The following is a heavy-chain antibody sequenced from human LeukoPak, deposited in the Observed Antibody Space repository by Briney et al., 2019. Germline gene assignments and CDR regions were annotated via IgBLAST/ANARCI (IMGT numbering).Heavy chain of an antibody. CDR3: AKGPNYFDS. J-gene: IGHJ4*02. Sequence: AGGSLRLSCAASGFSFSNYWMHWVRQAPGKGLVWVTRMNSGGSATYYADSVQGRFTISRDNAKNTLYLQMNSLRAEDTAMYFCAKGPNYFDSWGQGTLVTVSS. CDR2: MNSGGSAT. V-gene: IGHV3-74*01. CDR1: GFSFSNYW.